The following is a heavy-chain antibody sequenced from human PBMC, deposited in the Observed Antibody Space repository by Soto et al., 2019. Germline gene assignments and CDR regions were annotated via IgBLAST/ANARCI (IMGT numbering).Heavy chain of an antibody. D-gene: IGHD6-13*01. V-gene: IGHV3-23*01. CDR3: ARDRESSSWDQNWFDP. CDR2: ISGSGGST. CDR1: GFTFSSYA. Sequence: GGSLRLSCAASGFTFSSYAMSWVRQAPGKGLEWVSAISGSGGSTYYADSVKGRFTISRDNSKNTLYLQMNSLRDEDTAVYYCARDRESSSWDQNWFDPWGQGTLVTVS. J-gene: IGHJ5*02.